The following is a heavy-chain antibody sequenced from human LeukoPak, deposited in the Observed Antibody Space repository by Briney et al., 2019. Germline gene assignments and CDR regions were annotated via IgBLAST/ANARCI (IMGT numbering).Heavy chain of an antibody. V-gene: IGHV3-23*01. CDR1: GFTFRSHA. Sequence: GGSLRLSCAVSGFTFRSHAMSWVRQAPGKGLEWVSGISAGGGSTYYKDSVKGQFIISRDNSKNTLFLQMNNLRAEDTAIFYCARLSGGNSDRSAYWGQGALVTVSS. CDR3: ARLSGGNSDRSAY. D-gene: IGHD4-23*01. CDR2: ISAGGGST. J-gene: IGHJ4*02.